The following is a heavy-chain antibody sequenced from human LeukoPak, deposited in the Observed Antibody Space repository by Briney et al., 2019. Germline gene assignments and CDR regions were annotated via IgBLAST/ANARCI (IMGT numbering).Heavy chain of an antibody. Sequence: GESLKISCKGSGYSFTSYWIGWVRQMPGEGLEWMGIIYPGDSDTRYSPSFQGQVTISADKSISTAYLQWSSLKASDTAMYYCATIAAAGTVSFDYWGQGTLVTVSS. CDR1: GYSFTSYW. D-gene: IGHD6-13*01. CDR3: ATIAAAGTVSFDY. CDR2: IYPGDSDT. J-gene: IGHJ4*02. V-gene: IGHV5-51*01.